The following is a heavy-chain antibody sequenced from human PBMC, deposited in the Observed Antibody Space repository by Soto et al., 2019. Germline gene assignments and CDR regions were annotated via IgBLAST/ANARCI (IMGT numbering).Heavy chain of an antibody. J-gene: IGHJ4*02. CDR1: GYTFTSYG. Sequence: QVQLVQSGPEVKKPGASVKVSCKTSGYTFTSYGISWVRQAPGQGLEWMGWISTYKGNTNYAQKFQGRVTMTTDTSTSTADMELRSVRSDDTAVYYCATRSPAFDYWGQGTLVTVSS. V-gene: IGHV1-18*01. CDR2: ISTYKGNT. CDR3: ATRSPAFDY.